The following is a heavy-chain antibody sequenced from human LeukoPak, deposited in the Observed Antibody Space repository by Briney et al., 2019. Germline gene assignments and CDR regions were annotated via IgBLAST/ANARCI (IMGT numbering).Heavy chain of an antibody. D-gene: IGHD7-27*01. V-gene: IGHV4-30-4*01. CDR3: ARAPLGIDAFDI. J-gene: IGHJ3*02. CDR1: GGSISSGDYY. Sequence: PSETLSLTCTVSGGSISSGDYYWSWIRQPPGKGLEWIGYIYYSGSTYYNPSLKSRLTISVDTSKNQFSLKLSSVTAADTAVYYCARAPLGIDAFDIWGQGTMVTVSS. CDR2: IYYSGST.